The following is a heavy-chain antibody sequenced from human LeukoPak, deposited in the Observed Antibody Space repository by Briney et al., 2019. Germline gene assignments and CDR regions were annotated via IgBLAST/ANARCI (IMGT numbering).Heavy chain of an antibody. D-gene: IGHD4-17*01. J-gene: IGHJ4*02. Sequence: GGSLRLSCATSGFTFTDYYMTWIRQAPGKGLEWISYISVSGTTMYYADSVKGRFTLSRDNAKNSLYLQMNSLRADDTAVYYCARVGRLQYGDYVAFDYWGQGALVTVSS. CDR1: GFTFTDYY. V-gene: IGHV3-11*01. CDR2: ISVSGTTM. CDR3: ARVGRLQYGDYVAFDY.